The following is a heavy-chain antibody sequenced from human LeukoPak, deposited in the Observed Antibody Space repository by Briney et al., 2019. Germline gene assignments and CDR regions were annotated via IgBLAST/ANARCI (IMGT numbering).Heavy chain of an antibody. J-gene: IGHJ4*02. D-gene: IGHD6-13*01. CDR1: GGSTSSYY. CDR2: IYYSGSA. V-gene: IGHV4-59*01. CDR3: ARVTGYMVEDYFDY. Sequence: PSETLSLTCTVSGGSTSSYYWSWIRPPPGKGLEWIGYIYYSGSANYHPPLKSRVTISVDTSKNRFSLRLSSVTAADTAVYYCARVTGYMVEDYFDYWGQGTLVTVSS.